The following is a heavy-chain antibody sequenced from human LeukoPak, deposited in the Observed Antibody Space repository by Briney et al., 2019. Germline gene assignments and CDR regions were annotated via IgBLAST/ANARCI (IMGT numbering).Heavy chain of an antibody. V-gene: IGHV4-38-2*02. CDR2: VFHSGNT. CDR1: GYSISSTYY. J-gene: IGHJ4*02. Sequence: SETLSLTCTVSGYSISSTYYWGWIRQPPGKGLEWVGSVFHSGNTYYNPSLKSRVTISVDTSKNQFSLKLSSVTAADTAVYYCARDPRGGGSYKFDYWGQGTLVTVSS. CDR3: ARDPRGGGSYKFDY. D-gene: IGHD2-15*01.